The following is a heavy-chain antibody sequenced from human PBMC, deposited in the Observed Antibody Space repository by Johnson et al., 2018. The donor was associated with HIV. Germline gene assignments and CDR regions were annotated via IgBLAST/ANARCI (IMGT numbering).Heavy chain of an antibody. Sequence: VQLVESGGGLVQPGGSLRLSCAASGFTFSDHYLDWVRQAPGKGLEWVGRSKNKANSYSTAYAASVKGRFTISRADSKNSLYLQMKRLRSGDTAVYYCARAWGGCYSAFDIWGQGTMVTVSS. V-gene: IGHV3-72*01. CDR2: SKNKANSYST. J-gene: IGHJ3*02. D-gene: IGHD1-26*01. CDR3: ARAWGGCYSAFDI. CDR1: GFTFSDHY.